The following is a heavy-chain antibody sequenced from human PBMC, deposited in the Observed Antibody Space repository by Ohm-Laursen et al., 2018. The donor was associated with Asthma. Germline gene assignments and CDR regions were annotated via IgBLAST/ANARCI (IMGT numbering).Heavy chain of an antibody. CDR3: VKGPIAVAGTDAFDI. CDR1: GFTFSSYA. Sequence: SLRFSCAASGFTFSSYAMHWVRQAPGKGLEYVSAISSNGGSTYYADSVKGRFTISRDNSKNTLYLQMSSLRAEDTAVYYCVKGPIAVAGTDAFDIWAKGQWSPSLQ. CDR2: ISSNGGST. D-gene: IGHD6-19*01. V-gene: IGHV3-64D*08. J-gene: IGHJ3*02.